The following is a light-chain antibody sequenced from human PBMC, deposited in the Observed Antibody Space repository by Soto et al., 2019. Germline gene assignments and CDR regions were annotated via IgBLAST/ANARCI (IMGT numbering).Light chain of an antibody. CDR3: QTWGTGPWV. CDR2: INNDGSH. Sequence: QPVLTQSPSASASLGASVKLTCTLSSGHNSYAIAWHQQQPEKGPRYVMKINNDGSHIKGDGIPDRFSGSSSGAERYLTMSSLQSEDEADYYCQTWGTGPWVFGGGTKLTVL. V-gene: IGLV4-69*02. CDR1: SGHNSYA. J-gene: IGLJ3*02.